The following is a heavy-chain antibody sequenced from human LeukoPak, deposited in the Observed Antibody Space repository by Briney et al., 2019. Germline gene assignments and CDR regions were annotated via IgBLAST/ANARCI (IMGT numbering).Heavy chain of an antibody. V-gene: IGHV4-39*07. CDR2: VYSSGAT. D-gene: IGHD4-17*01. Sequence: SETLSLTCTVSGGSISSSSYYWGWIRQPPGKGLEWIGTVYSSGATYYNPSLKSRVTISVDTSKNQFSLKLHSVTAADTAVYYCVKDVGDHVTDCWGQGTLVTVSS. CDR1: GGSISSSSYY. J-gene: IGHJ4*02. CDR3: VKDVGDHVTDC.